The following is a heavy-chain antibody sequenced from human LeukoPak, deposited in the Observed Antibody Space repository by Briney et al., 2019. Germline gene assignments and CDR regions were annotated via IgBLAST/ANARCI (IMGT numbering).Heavy chain of an antibody. CDR1: GLSITKYY. J-gene: IGHJ4*02. V-gene: IGHV3-53*01. CDR3: VRGDPSGSGTNSFDY. D-gene: IGHD3-10*01. CDR2: VWTAGAT. Sequence: GGSLRLSCAAAGLSITKYYMGWVRQAPGKGLEWVSVVWTAGATNYADSLKGRLTISKDNSKNMVYLQMISVSAEDTATYYCVRGDPSGSGTNSFDYWGQGTVVTVSS.